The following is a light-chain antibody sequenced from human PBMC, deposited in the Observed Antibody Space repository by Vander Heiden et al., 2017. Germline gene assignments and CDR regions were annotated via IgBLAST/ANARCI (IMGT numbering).Light chain of an antibody. CDR3: SESDDSLNGQGV. CDR2: SKN. Sequence: QSVRPHPPSASGTPGQRVTIACSGSSSNIGSNTVNWYQQLPGTAPKLLIVSKNQRPSGVPDRFSGSNSGTYAYPDTSGRESEDDAEYYWSESDDSLNGQGVFGGGTKVTV. CDR1: SSNIGSNT. V-gene: IGLV1-44*01. J-gene: IGLJ3*02.